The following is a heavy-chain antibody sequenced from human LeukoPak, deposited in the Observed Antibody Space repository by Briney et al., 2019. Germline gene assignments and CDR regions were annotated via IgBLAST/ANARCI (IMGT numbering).Heavy chain of an antibody. Sequence: GGSLRLSCAASGFPFSSYWMHWFRQAPGKGLVWVSRVNSDGTGTTYADSVEGRFTISRDNAKNTVYLQMHSLRAEDTAIYYCIRTLIVATSPYMDVWGKGTTVTVSS. CDR2: VNSDGTGT. J-gene: IGHJ6*03. D-gene: IGHD5-12*01. V-gene: IGHV3-74*01. CDR1: GFPFSSYW. CDR3: IRTLIVATSPYMDV.